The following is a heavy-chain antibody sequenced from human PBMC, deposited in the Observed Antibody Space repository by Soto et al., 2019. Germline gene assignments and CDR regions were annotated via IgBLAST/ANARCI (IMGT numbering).Heavy chain of an antibody. CDR1: GGTFSSYA. J-gene: IGHJ3*02. D-gene: IGHD3-16*01. CDR2: IIPIFGTA. CDR3: ARAGGDPDAFDI. Sequence: ASVKVSCKASGGTFSSYAISWVRQAPGQGLEWMGGIIPIFGTANYAQKFQGRVTITADESTSTAYMELSSLRSEDTAVYYCARAGGDPDAFDIWGQGTMVTVSS. V-gene: IGHV1-69*13.